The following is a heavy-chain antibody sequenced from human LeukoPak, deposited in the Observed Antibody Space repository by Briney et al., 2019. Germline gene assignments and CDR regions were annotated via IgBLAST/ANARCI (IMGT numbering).Heavy chain of an antibody. J-gene: IGHJ4*02. CDR2: INPSGGST. CDR1: GYTFTSYY. V-gene: IGHV1-46*01. CDR3: ARGRSSWYGIAY. D-gene: IGHD6-13*01. Sequence: ASVKVSCKASGYTFTSYYMHWVRQAPGQGLEWMGIINPSGGSTSYAQKFQGRVTMTRNTSISTAYMELSSLRSEDTAVYYCARGRSSWYGIAYWGQGTLVTVSS.